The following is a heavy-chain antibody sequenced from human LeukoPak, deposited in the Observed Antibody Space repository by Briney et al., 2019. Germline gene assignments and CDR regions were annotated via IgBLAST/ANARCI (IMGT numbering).Heavy chain of an antibody. CDR1: GFTFSSFA. Sequence: GGSLRLSCGASGFTFSSFAMHWVRQAPGKGLEWLAVISYDGSNDYYAGSLKGRFTMSRDNSRNTLYLQIKSLRPDDTAVYYCARDAGGAFYWYFDLWGRGTLVTVSS. V-gene: IGHV3-30-3*01. J-gene: IGHJ2*01. CDR2: ISYDGSND. CDR3: ARDAGGAFYWYFDL. D-gene: IGHD1-26*01.